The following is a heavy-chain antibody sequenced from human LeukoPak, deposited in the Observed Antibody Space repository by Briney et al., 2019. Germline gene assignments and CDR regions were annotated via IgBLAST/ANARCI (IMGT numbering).Heavy chain of an antibody. J-gene: IGHJ4*02. CDR3: ARRGGTSYDY. D-gene: IGHD2-15*01. CDR2: IYYSGST. V-gene: IGHV4-39*01. Sequence: SETPSLTCTVSGGSISSSSNYWGWIRQPPGKGLEWIGNIYYSGSTYYNPSLKSRITISVDTSKNQFSLKLTSVTAADTAVYYCARRGGTSYDYWGQGTLVTVSS. CDR1: GGSISSSSNY.